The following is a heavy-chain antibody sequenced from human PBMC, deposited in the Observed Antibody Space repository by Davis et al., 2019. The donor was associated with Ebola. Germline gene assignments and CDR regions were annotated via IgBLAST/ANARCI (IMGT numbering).Heavy chain of an antibody. CDR2: IKQDGSEK. V-gene: IGHV3-7*01. Sequence: GESVIISCASSGFTFRRYWMSSLRQAPGTGLEWVAKIKQDGSEKYYVDSVKGRFTISRDNSKNTLYLQMNSLRPEDTAVYYCAKAFMYGGDYWGQGTLVTVSS. D-gene: IGHD2-8*01. CDR3: AKAFMYGGDY. J-gene: IGHJ4*02. CDR1: GFTFRRYW.